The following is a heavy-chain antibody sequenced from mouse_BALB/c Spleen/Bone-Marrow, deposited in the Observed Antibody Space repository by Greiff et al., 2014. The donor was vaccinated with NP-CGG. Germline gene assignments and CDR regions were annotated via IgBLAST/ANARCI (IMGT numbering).Heavy chain of an antibody. CDR3: ARSNYVGYYAMDY. J-gene: IGHJ4*01. V-gene: IGHV5-17*02. Sequence: DVQLVESGGGLVQPGGSRKLSCAASGFTFSSFGIHWVRQAPERGLEWVAYISSDSSTIYYADTVKGRFTISRDNPKNNLFLQMTSLRFEDTAMYYCARSNYVGYYAMDYWGQGTSVTVSS. CDR2: ISSDSSTI. CDR1: GFTFSSFG. D-gene: IGHD1-1*01.